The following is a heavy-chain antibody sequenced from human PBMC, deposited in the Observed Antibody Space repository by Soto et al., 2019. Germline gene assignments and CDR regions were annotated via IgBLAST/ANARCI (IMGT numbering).Heavy chain of an antibody. CDR1: GFTFSSYG. Sequence: QVQLVESGGGVVQPGRSLRLSCAASGFTFSSYGMHWVRQAPGKGLEWVAVISYDGSNKYYADSVKGRFTISRDNYKNTLYLQMNSLRAEEKAVYYCAKGIGGLPTFDYWGQGTLVTVSS. CDR3: AKGIGGLPTFDY. J-gene: IGHJ4*02. CDR2: ISYDGSNK. V-gene: IGHV3-30*18. D-gene: IGHD3-3*01.